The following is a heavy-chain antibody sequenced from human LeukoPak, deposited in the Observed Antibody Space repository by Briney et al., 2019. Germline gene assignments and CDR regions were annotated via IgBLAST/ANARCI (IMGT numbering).Heavy chain of an antibody. D-gene: IGHD1-1*01. CDR1: GYTFTGYY. CDR3: ARDVETTWARISLLE. CDR2: INPNSGGT. V-gene: IGHV1-2*02. J-gene: IGHJ4*02. Sequence: ASVKVSCKASGYTFTGYYMHRVRQAPGQGLEWMGWINPNSGGTNYAQKFQGRVTITADKSTSTAYMELSSLRSEDTAVYYCARDVETTWARISLLEWGQGTLVTVSS.